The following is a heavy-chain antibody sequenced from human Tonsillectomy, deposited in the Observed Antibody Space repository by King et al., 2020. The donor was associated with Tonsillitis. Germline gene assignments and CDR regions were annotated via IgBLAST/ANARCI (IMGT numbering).Heavy chain of an antibody. CDR1: GYTFTGYY. J-gene: IGHJ4*02. CDR2: INPNSGGT. Sequence: VQLVESGAEVKKPGASVKVSCKASGYTFTGYYMHWVRQAPGQGLEWMGWINPNSGGTNYAQKFQGRVTMTRDTSISTAYMELSRLRSDDTAVYYCAREDSRYYYGPGSLDIHDYWGQGTLVTVSS. CDR3: AREDSRYYYGPGSLDIHDY. D-gene: IGHD3-10*01. V-gene: IGHV1-2*02.